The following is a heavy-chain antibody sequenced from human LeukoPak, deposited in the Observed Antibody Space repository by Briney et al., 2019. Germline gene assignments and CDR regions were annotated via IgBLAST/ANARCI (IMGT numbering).Heavy chain of an antibody. Sequence: SETLSLACAVSGGSISSSNWWSWVRQPPGKGLEWIGSIYYSGSTYYNPSLKSRVTISVDTSKNQFSLKLNSVTATDTAVYYCARHYGPWGQGTLVTVSS. D-gene: IGHD3-10*01. CDR3: ARHYGP. CDR1: GGSISSSNW. V-gene: IGHV4-39*01. CDR2: IYYSGST. J-gene: IGHJ4*02.